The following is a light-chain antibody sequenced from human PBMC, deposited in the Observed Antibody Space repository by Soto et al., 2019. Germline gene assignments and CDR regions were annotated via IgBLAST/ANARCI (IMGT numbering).Light chain of an antibody. V-gene: IGKV1-39*01. J-gene: IGKJ5*01. CDR2: TAS. CDR1: QSISSH. Sequence: DIRVTQSPSSLSASVGDTVTITVRASQSISSHLNWYQQKPGKAPTLLMYTASNLQSGVPSRFSGSGSGTDFTLTISSLQPEDFATYYCQQSYSTPISFGQGTRLEIK. CDR3: QQSYSTPIS.